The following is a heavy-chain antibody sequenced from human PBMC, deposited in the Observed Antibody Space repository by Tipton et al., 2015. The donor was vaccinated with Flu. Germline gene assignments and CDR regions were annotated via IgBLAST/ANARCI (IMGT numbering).Heavy chain of an antibody. J-gene: IGHJ5*02. V-gene: IGHV4-59*08. CDR3: ARYARVLEP. D-gene: IGHD4/OR15-4a*01. CDR2: IYHSGDI. CDR1: GASISSSY. Sequence: TLSLTCTVSGASISSSYWSWVRQPPGKGLECIGYIYHSGDINYNPSLKSRVTISMDTSKNQFSLKLASVTATDTAVYYCARYARVLEPWSQGTLVTVSS.